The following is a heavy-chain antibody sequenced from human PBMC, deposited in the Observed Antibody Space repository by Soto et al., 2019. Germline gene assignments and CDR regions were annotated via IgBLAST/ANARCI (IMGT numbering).Heavy chain of an antibody. Sequence: QVQLQESGPGLVKPSGTLSLTCAVSGGSIRSSSWWTWLRQSPGKGLAWIGEIYHAGSPNYNPSFQSRVTISADTSKNLYSLRLTSVTAADTAIYYCARASSFRGDFDIWGQGTAVTVSS. J-gene: IGHJ3*02. CDR2: IYHAGSP. CDR3: ARASSFRGDFDI. CDR1: GGSIRSSSW. V-gene: IGHV4-4*02. D-gene: IGHD2-21*01.